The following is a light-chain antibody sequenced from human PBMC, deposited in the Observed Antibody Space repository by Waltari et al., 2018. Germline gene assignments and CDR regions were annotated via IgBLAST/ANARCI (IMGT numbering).Light chain of an antibody. J-gene: IGLJ2*01. CDR1: SGRIAGNF. V-gene: IGLV6-57*04. CDR2: EYS. Sequence: NFMLTQPHSVSESPGVPVTISCPRSSGRIAGNFVQWYQQRPGSAPSVVIYEYSQRPSGVPDRFSGSIDSSSNSASLTISGLKTEDEADYYCQSYDSTNHVVFGGGTKLTVL. CDR3: QSYDSTNHVV.